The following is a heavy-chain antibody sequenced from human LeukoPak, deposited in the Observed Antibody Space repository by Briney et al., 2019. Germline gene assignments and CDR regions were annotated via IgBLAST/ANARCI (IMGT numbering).Heavy chain of an antibody. V-gene: IGHV3-74*01. D-gene: IGHD4-11*01. CDR2: INSDGSST. Sequence: GGSLRLSCAASGFTFSSYWMHGVRQAPGKGLVWVSRINSDGSSTSYADSVKGRFTISRDNAKNTLYLQMNSLRAEDTAVYYCAREGTGNYYYYYYYYMDVWGKGTTVTVSS. J-gene: IGHJ6*03. CDR1: GFTFSSYW. CDR3: AREGTGNYYYYYYYYMDV.